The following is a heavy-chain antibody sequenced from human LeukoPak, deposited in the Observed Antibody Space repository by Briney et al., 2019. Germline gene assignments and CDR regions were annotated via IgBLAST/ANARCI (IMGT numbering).Heavy chain of an antibody. V-gene: IGHV4-59*01. J-gene: IGHJ4*02. D-gene: IGHD1-26*01. CDR2: IYYSGST. Sequence: SETLSLTCTVSGGSISSYYWSWIRQPPGKGLEWIGYIYYSGSTNYNPSLKGRVTRSVATSKDQFSLKLSSVTAADTAVYYCARDGANSGSYRGVRYFDYWGQGTLVTVSS. CDR1: GGSISSYY. CDR3: ARDGANSGSYRGVRYFDY.